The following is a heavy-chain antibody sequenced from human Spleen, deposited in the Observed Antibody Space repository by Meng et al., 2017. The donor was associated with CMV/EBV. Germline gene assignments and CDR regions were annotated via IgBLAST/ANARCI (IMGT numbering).Heavy chain of an antibody. D-gene: IGHD6-13*01. Sequence: SETLSLTCTVSGYSISSGYYWGWIRQPPGKGLEWIGNIYKSGRTFYSPSLKTRVTMSVDTSKNQFSLKLRSVTAADTAVYYCTRGLSSSSWYLSIFFDYWGQGTLVTVSS. CDR3: TRGLSSSSWYLSIFFDY. V-gene: IGHV4-38-2*02. CDR1: GYSISSGYY. CDR2: IYKSGRT. J-gene: IGHJ4*02.